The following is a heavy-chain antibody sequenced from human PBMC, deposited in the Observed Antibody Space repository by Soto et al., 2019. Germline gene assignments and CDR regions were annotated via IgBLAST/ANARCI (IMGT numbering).Heavy chain of an antibody. CDR2: ISSSSYT. D-gene: IGHD3-10*01. CDR1: GFTFRDYY. CDR3: ARDGFYGSGSF. V-gene: IGHV3-11*06. J-gene: IGHJ4*02. Sequence: GGSLRLSCAASGFTFRDYYMSWIRQAPGKGLEWVSYISSSSYTNYADSVKGRFTISRDNAKNSLYLQMNSLRAEDTAVYYCARDGFYGSGSFWGQGALVTVSS.